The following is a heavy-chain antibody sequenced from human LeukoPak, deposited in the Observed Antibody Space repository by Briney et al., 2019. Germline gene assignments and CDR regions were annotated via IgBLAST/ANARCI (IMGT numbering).Heavy chain of an antibody. CDR2: IYYTGSA. CDR1: GGSISKYY. V-gene: IGHV4-59*12. J-gene: IGHJ4*02. CDR3: ARDGSDYFDY. D-gene: IGHD3-10*01. Sequence: SETLSLTCSVSGGSISKYYWSWIRQPPGKGLEWIGNIYYTGSAKYNPSLKSRVTISVDTSKNQFSLKLSSVTAADTAVYYCARDGSDYFDYWGQGTLVTVSS.